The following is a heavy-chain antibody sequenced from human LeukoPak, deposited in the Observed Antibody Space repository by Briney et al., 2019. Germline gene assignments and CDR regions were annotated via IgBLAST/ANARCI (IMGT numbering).Heavy chain of an antibody. CDR1: GFTFSSYA. D-gene: IGHD3-16*01. Sequence: GRSLRLSCAASGFTFSSYAMHWVRQAPGKGLEWVAVISYDGSNKYYADSVKGRFTISRDNSKNTLYLQMNSLRAEDTAAYYCASDWGYWGQGTLVTVSS. J-gene: IGHJ4*02. CDR3: ASDWGY. CDR2: ISYDGSNK. V-gene: IGHV3-30*01.